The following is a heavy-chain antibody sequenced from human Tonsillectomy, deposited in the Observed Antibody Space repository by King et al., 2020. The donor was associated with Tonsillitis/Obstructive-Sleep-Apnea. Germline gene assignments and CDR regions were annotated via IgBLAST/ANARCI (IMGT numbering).Heavy chain of an antibody. D-gene: IGHD3-22*01. CDR2: INPNSGGT. V-gene: IGHV1-2*04. J-gene: IGHJ3*02. Sequence: QLVQSGAEVKKPGASVKVSCKASGYTFTGYYMHWVRQAPGQGLEWMGWINPNSGGTNYAPQFQGWVTMTRDTSIRTAYMELRRLRSDDTAVYYCAGDHIRDATDDSSGYYYPDAFDIWGQGTMVTVSS. CDR3: AGDHIRDATDDSSGYYYPDAFDI. CDR1: GYTFTGYY.